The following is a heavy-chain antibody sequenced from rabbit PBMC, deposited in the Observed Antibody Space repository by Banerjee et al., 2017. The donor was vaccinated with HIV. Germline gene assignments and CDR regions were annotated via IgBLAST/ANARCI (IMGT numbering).Heavy chain of an antibody. D-gene: IGHD6-1*01. Sequence: QEQLEESGGGLVQPEGSLTLTCKASGFTLSSYWMWWVRQAPGKGLEWIACIGAGSSGTTYYASWAKGRFTISKTSSTTVTLQMTSLTAADTATYFCARGDNSGNAYFNLWGPGTLVTVS. V-gene: IGHV1S45*01. CDR2: IGAGSSGTT. CDR3: ARGDNSGNAYFNL. J-gene: IGHJ4*01. CDR1: GFTLSSYW.